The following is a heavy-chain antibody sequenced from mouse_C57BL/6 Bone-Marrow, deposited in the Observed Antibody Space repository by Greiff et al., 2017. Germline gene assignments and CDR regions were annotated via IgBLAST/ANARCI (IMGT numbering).Heavy chain of an antibody. Sequence: QVQLQQPGAELVKPGASVKLSCKASGYTFTSYWMHWVKQRPGQGLAWIGMIHPNSGRTNYNEKFKSKATLTVDKSSSTAYMQLSSLTSEDSAVYYCAREGTTVVSNFDVWGTGTTVTVSS. CDR3: AREGTTVVSNFDV. J-gene: IGHJ1*03. CDR1: GYTFTSYW. CDR2: IHPNSGRT. V-gene: IGHV1-64*01. D-gene: IGHD1-1*01.